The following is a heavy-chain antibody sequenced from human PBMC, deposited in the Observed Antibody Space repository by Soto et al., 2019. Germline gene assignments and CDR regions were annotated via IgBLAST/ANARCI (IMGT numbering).Heavy chain of an antibody. Sequence: SEALSLTCAVSSRNAKSGRYSCSPFPEPTRKSLEWIGYSYHSGNTYDNPSIKSRVTISVDRSKNQFSLKLSSVTSADTAVYYCARVPDRWGQRTLVTVFS. CDR1: SRNAKSGRYS. J-gene: IGHJ4*02. V-gene: IGHV4-30-2*01. CDR3: ARVPDR. CDR2: SYHSGNT. D-gene: IGHD2-2*01.